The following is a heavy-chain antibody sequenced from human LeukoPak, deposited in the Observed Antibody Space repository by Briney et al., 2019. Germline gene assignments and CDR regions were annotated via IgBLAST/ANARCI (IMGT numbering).Heavy chain of an antibody. CDR1: GYTFTGYY. CDR2: INPNSGGT. CDR3: ARWDGRYPFDY. V-gene: IGHV1-2*02. J-gene: IGHJ4*02. D-gene: IGHD1-26*01. Sequence: GASVKVSCKASGYTFTGYYMHWVRQAPGQGLEWMGWINPNSGGTNYAQKFQGRVTMTRDTSTSTVYMELSSLRSEDTAVYYCARWDGRYPFDYWGQGTLVTVSS.